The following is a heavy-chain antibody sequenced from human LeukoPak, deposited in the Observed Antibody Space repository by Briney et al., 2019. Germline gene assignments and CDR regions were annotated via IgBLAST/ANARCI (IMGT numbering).Heavy chain of an antibody. D-gene: IGHD5-12*01. Sequence: PGGSLRLSCAASGFTFSSYAMSWVRQAPGKGLEWVSAISGSGGSTYYADSVKGRFTISRDNCKNTLYLQMNSLRAEDTAVYYCAFLESGYDFGAFDIWGQGTMVTVSS. J-gene: IGHJ3*02. CDR1: GFTFSSYA. CDR2: ISGSGGST. V-gene: IGHV3-23*01. CDR3: AFLESGYDFGAFDI.